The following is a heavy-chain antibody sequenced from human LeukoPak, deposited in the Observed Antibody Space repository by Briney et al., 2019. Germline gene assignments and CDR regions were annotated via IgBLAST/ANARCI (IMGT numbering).Heavy chain of an antibody. J-gene: IGHJ6*03. D-gene: IGHD2-15*01. CDR1: GGSISSYY. V-gene: IGHV4-4*07. CDR3: VRGIVVVAQLGYYFYYMDV. Sequence: SETLSLTCTVSGGSISSYYWSWIRQPAGKGLEWIGRIYTSGSTNYNPSLKSRVTISVDTSKNQFSLKLSSVTAADTAVYYCVRGIVVVAQLGYYFYYMDVWGKGTTVTISS. CDR2: IYTSGST.